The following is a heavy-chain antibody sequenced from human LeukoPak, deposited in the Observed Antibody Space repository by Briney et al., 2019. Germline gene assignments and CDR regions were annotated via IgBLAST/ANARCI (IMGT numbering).Heavy chain of an antibody. V-gene: IGHV1-8*02. J-gene: IGHJ4*02. D-gene: IGHD3-22*01. CDR1: GYTFISYD. CDR2: MNPNSGNA. Sequence: HVASVKVSCKASGYTFISYDINWVRQVTGQGLEWMGWMNPNSGNAGYAQKFQGRVTMTRDTSISTAYMELSRLRSDDTAVYYCARDERYDSSGYPFDYWGQGTLVTVSS. CDR3: ARDERYDSSGYPFDY.